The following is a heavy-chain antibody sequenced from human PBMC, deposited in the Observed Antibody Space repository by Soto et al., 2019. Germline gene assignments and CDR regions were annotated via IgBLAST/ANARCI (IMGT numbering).Heavy chain of an antibody. CDR2: IYYSGST. J-gene: IGHJ4*02. CDR3: ARDFMITFGGVIRYFDY. V-gene: IGHV4-39*02. CDR1: GGSISSSSYY. D-gene: IGHD3-16*01. Sequence: SETLSLTCTVSGGSISSSSYYLGWIRHPPGEGLEWIGSIYYSGSTYYNPSLKSRVTISVDTSKNQFSLKLSSVTAADTAVYYCARDFMITFGGVIRYFDYWGQGTLVTVSS.